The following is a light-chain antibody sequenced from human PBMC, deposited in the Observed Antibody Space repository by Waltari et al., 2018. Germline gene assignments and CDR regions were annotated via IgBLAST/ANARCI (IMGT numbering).Light chain of an antibody. Sequence: EIVLTQSPATLSLSPGDRPTLSCRASQSVRSCLAWYQQKPGQAPRLLIYDASNRATGIPARFSGSGSGTDFTLTISSLEPEDFAVYYCQQRSNWPFTFGGGTKVEIK. J-gene: IGKJ4*01. CDR3: QQRSNWPFT. CDR2: DAS. V-gene: IGKV3-11*01. CDR1: QSVRSC.